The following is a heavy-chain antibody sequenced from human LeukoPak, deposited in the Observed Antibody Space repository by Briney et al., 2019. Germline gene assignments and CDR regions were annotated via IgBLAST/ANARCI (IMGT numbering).Heavy chain of an antibody. D-gene: IGHD6-13*01. Sequence: GGSLRLSCAASGFTLTSYEMNWXXLAXGKGLEWISYISRTGNSIYYTDSVKGRFTASRDSAKNSLYLQMNSLRAEDTAVYYCARGPYSSNWYVDYWGQGTLVTVSS. J-gene: IGHJ4*02. V-gene: IGHV3-48*03. CDR1: GFTLTSYE. CDR3: ARGPYSSNWYVDY. CDR2: ISRTGNSI.